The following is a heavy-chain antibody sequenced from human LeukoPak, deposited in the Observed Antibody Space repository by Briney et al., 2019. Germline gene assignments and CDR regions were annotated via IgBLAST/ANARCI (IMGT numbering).Heavy chain of an antibody. Sequence: ASVTVSCKPSGYTFTSYGISWVRQAPGQGLEWMGWISAYNGDTNFAQKVQDRVTMTTDTSTSTAYMELRSLRSDDTAVYFCARDPRVAATRVDYWGQGTLVTVSS. D-gene: IGHD1-26*01. CDR3: ARDPRVAATRVDY. CDR2: ISAYNGDT. V-gene: IGHV1-18*01. J-gene: IGHJ4*02. CDR1: GYTFTSYG.